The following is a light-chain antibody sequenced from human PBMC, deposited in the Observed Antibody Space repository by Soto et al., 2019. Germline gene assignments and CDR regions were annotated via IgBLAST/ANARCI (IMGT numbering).Light chain of an antibody. CDR3: QHYGRSPLFT. J-gene: IGKJ3*01. Sequence: EIVLTQSPGTLSLSPGERATLSCRASQSVSSSYLAWYQQKPGQAPRLLIYGASSRATGIPDRFSGSGSGTDFTLTINRLEPEDFAVYYCQHYGRSPLFTFGPGTKVDIK. CDR1: QSVSSSY. V-gene: IGKV3-20*01. CDR2: GAS.